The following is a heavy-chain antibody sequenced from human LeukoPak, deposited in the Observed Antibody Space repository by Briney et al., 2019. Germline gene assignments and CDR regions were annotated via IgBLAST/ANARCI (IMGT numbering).Heavy chain of an antibody. CDR2: ISWNSVYI. V-gene: IGHV3-9*01. CDR1: GFTFDDYA. Sequence: GGSLRLSCAASGFTFDDYAMHWARQAPGKGLEWVSGISWNSVYIGYADSVKGRFTISRDNAKNSLYLQMNSLRVEDTALYYCAKARGAAAGTPQGVYFDYWGQGTLVTVSS. D-gene: IGHD6-13*01. CDR3: AKARGAAAGTPQGVYFDY. J-gene: IGHJ4*02.